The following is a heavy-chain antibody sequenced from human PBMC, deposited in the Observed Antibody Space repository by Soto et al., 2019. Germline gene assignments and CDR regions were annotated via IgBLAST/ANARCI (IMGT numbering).Heavy chain of an antibody. J-gene: IGHJ4*02. D-gene: IGHD2-15*01. V-gene: IGHV4-59*01. CDR2: IYYSGST. CDR3: ARDATDGDFDY. Sequence: SETMSLTCSVSGVNIGGYYGSWIRQPPGKGLEWIGYIYYSGSTNYNPSLKSRVTISVDTSKNQFSLKLSSVTAADTAVYYCARDATDGDFDYWGQGTLVTVSS. CDR1: GVNIGGYY.